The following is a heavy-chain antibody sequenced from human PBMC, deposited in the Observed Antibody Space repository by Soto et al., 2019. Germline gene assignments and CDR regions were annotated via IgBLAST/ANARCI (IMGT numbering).Heavy chain of an antibody. D-gene: IGHD1-26*01. Sequence: GGSLRLSCAASGFTFNNYAMSWVRQAPGKGLEWVSAIIYSAGNTYYADSVKGRFTISRDNSKNTLYLQMNSLGAEDTAVYYCARDFVVGGPTINYYYGMDVWGQGTTVTVSS. J-gene: IGHJ6*02. CDR2: IIYSAGNT. CDR1: GFTFNNYA. CDR3: ARDFVVGGPTINYYYGMDV. V-gene: IGHV3-23*01.